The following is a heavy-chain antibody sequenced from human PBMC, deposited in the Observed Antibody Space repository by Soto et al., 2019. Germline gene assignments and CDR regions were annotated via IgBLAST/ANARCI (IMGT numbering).Heavy chain of an antibody. V-gene: IGHV4-31*03. J-gene: IGHJ6*02. CDR2: IYYSGST. D-gene: IGHD2-2*01. Sequence: SETLSLTCTISGGSISSGGYYWSWIRQHPXKGLEWIGYIYYSGSTYYNPSLKSRVTISVDTSKNQFSLKLSSVTAADTAVYYCARDPGYCSSTSCYFYGMDVWGQGTTVTVFS. CDR3: ARDPGYCSSTSCYFYGMDV. CDR1: GGSISSGGYY.